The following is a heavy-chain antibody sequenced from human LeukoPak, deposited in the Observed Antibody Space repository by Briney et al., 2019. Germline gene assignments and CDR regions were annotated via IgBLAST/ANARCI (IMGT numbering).Heavy chain of an antibody. V-gene: IGHV1-18*04. CDR1: GYTVTSYG. Sequence: ASVTVSCTASGYTVTSYGISWVRQAPGLGLEWMGWISAYNGNTNYAQELQGRVTMTTDTSTSTAYMELRSLRSDDTAVYYCARSSKSQLLYRFDYWGQGTLVTVSS. CDR3: ARSSKSQLLYRFDY. CDR2: ISAYNGNT. J-gene: IGHJ4*02. D-gene: IGHD2-2*02.